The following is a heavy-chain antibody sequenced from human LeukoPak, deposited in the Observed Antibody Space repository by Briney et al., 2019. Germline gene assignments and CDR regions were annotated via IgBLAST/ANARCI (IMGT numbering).Heavy chain of an antibody. Sequence: GGSLRLSCAGSGFTFSSYAMSWVRQAPGKGLEWVSGISSGGGSTYYADSVKGRFTISRDNSKNTLDLEMNSLRAEDTAVYYCAKDVGGYYFTYWSGCFDHWGQGTLVTASS. J-gene: IGHJ4*02. CDR1: GFTFSSYA. CDR3: AKDVGGYYFTYWSGCFDH. V-gene: IGHV3-23*01. CDR2: ISSGGGST. D-gene: IGHD3-10*01.